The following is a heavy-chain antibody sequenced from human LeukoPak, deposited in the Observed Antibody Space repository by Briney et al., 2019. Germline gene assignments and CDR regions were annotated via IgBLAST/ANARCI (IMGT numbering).Heavy chain of an antibody. J-gene: IGHJ2*01. CDR3: ARRRSCSGDCYYRRYFDL. CDR2: IFSGPTT. Sequence: GGSLRLSCAASGFPVSSDYMTWVRPAPGMGLEWVSIIFSGPTTYYAVSVKGRFPISKDTSQNTLYLQMNSMRAEDTAMYYCARRRSCSGDCYYRRYFDLWGRGTFVTVSS. D-gene: IGHD2-21*02. V-gene: IGHV3-53*01. CDR1: GFPVSSDY.